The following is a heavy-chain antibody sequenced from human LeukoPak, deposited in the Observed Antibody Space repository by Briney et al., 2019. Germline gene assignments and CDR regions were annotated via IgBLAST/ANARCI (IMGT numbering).Heavy chain of an antibody. CDR1: GFTFSDYY. D-gene: IGHD1-26*01. Sequence: GGSLRLSCAASGFTFSDYYMSWIRQAPGKGLEGGSYISSSGSTIYYADSVKGRFTISRDNAKNSLYLQMNSLRSEDTAVYYCAALTSGSGAFDIWGQGTMVTVSS. CDR3: AALTSGSGAFDI. CDR2: ISSSGSTI. J-gene: IGHJ3*02. V-gene: IGHV3-11*04.